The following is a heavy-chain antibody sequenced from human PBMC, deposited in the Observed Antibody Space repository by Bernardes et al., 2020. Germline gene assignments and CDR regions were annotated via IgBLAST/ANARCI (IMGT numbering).Heavy chain of an antibody. CDR3: ARHDYCTSGGCYNESLDI. J-gene: IGHJ3*02. CDR1: GFTFTSYA. D-gene: IGHD2-2*02. V-gene: IGHV3-48*03. CDR2: IDSSDHTI. Sequence: GGSLRLSCAASGFTFTSYAMNWVRQAPGKGLEWISYIDSSDHTIYYAYSVKGRFTISRDNAKNSLYLRMSSLRAEDTAVYYCARHDYCTSGGCYNESLDIWGQEVMVPFSS.